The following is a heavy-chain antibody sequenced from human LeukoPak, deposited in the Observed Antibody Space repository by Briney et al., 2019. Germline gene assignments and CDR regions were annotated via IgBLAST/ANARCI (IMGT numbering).Heavy chain of an antibody. J-gene: IGHJ4*02. CDR3: ARHRVAAVGTFYFDY. CDR1: GVSISSSNYY. V-gene: IGHV4-39*01. CDR2: IYYSGST. D-gene: IGHD6-13*01. Sequence: PSETLSLTCTVSGVSISSSNYYWGWIRQPPGKGLEWIGTIYYSGSTNYNPSRKSRVTISVDTSKKLFSLKLSSVTAADTAVYYCARHRVAAVGTFYFDYWGQGTLVTVSS.